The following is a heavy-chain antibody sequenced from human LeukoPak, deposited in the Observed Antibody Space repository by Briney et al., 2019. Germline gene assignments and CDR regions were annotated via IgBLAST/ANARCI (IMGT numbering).Heavy chain of an antibody. CDR3: ARDRVDHSSSWYEDEGLGYYFDY. J-gene: IGHJ4*02. CDR2: IYYSGST. V-gene: IGHV4-39*07. CDR1: GGSISSSSYY. D-gene: IGHD6-13*01. Sequence: PSETLSLTCTVSGGSISSSSYYWGWIRQPPGKGLEWIGSIYYSGSTYYNPSLKSRVTISVDTSKNQFSLKLSSVTAADTAVYYCARDRVDHSSSWYEDEGLGYYFDYWGQGTLVTVSS.